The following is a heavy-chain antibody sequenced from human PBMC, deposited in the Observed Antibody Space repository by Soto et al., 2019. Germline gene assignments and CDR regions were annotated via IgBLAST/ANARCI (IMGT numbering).Heavy chain of an antibody. CDR3: ARCDSSGYYYGTTYGMDV. D-gene: IGHD3-22*01. CDR1: GGSISSGGYY. Sequence: QVQLQESGPGLVKPSQTLSLTCTVSGGSISSGGYYWSWIRQHPGNGLEWIGYVYYSGSTYYNPSLKSRVTISVDTSKNQLSLKLSSVNAPDTAGYYCARCDSSGYYYGTTYGMDVWGQGTTVNVSS. CDR2: VYYSGST. V-gene: IGHV4-31*03. J-gene: IGHJ6*02.